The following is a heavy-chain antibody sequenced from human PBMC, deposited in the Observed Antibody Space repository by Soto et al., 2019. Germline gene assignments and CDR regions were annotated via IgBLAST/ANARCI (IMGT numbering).Heavy chain of an antibody. CDR3: AAGKKQTYYSSYGMEV. J-gene: IGHJ6*01. D-gene: IGHD6-13*01. CDR2: IIPIFGTA. CDR1: GGTFSSYA. Sequence: SVKVSCKASGGTFSSYAISWVRQAPGQGLEWMGGIIPIFGTANYAQKFQGRVTITADESTSTAYMELSSLRSEDTAVYYCAAGKKQTYYSSYGMEVWGQGTTVIVS. V-gene: IGHV1-69*13.